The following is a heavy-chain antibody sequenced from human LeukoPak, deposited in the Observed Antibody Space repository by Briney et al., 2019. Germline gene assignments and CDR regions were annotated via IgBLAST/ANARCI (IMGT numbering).Heavy chain of an antibody. Sequence: ASVKVSCKVSGYTLTELSMHWVRQAPGKGLEWMGGFDPEDGETIYAQKFQGRVTMTEDTSTDTAYMELSSLRSEDTAVHYCATKGVGYCSGGSCYSYHYYYYYMDVWGKGTTVTVSS. CDR1: GYTLTELS. V-gene: IGHV1-24*01. CDR2: FDPEDGET. D-gene: IGHD2-15*01. CDR3: ATKGVGYCSGGSCYSYHYYYYYMDV. J-gene: IGHJ6*03.